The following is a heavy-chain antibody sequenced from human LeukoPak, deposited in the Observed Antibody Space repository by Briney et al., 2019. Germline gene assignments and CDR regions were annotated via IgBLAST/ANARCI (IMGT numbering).Heavy chain of an antibody. CDR2: ISYDGSDK. Sequence: QSLSYAPSALTLNNYGMQLVRQAPGTPREGAAVISYDGSDKYYVDSVKGRFTISRDNAKNSLYLQMNSLRAEDTAVYYCARVSPNTVTTLQYFDYWGQGTLVTVSS. V-gene: IGHV3-33*08. CDR3: ARVSPNTVTTLQYFDY. J-gene: IGHJ4*02. D-gene: IGHD4-17*01. CDR1: ALTLNNYG.